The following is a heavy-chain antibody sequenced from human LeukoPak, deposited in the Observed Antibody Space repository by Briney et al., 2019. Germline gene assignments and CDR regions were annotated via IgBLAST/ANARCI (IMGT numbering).Heavy chain of an antibody. Sequence: GGSLRLSCAASGFTFSSYWMHWVRQAPGKGLVWVSRISTDGSDTRYADSVKGRFTISRDNAKNTVYLLMNSLRAEDTALYYCASGGPSFSFGQRDYWGQGTPVAVSS. CDR1: GFTFSSYW. V-gene: IGHV3-74*01. CDR3: ASGGPSFSFGQRDY. J-gene: IGHJ4*02. D-gene: IGHD3-3*01. CDR2: ISTDGSDT.